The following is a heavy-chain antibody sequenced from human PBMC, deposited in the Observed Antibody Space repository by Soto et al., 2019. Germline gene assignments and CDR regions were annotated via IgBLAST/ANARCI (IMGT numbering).Heavy chain of an antibody. CDR2: IDYSGST. D-gene: IGHD3-3*01. J-gene: IGHJ4*02. V-gene: IGHV4-30-4*01. Sequence: QVQLQESGPGLVKPSQTLSLTCTVSGGSISSGDYYWSWIRQPPGKGLEWIGYIDYSGSTYYNPGLKSRVTISVATSKNQCSLKLSPVTAADTAVYYSARGGRTIFGRYFDYWGQGTLVTVSS. CDR3: ARGGRTIFGRYFDY. CDR1: GGSISSGDYY.